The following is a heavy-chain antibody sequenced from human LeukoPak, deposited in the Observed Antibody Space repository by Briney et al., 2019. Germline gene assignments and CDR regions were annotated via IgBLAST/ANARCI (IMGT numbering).Heavy chain of an antibody. Sequence: SETLSLTCTVSGGSISSYYWSWIRQPPGKGLEWIGYIHYSGSTNYNPSLKSRVTISVDTSKNQFSLNLNSVTAADTAVYYCARDPQGLAYDAFDIWGQGTMVTVSS. D-gene: IGHD6-19*01. CDR2: IHYSGST. CDR1: GGSISSYY. V-gene: IGHV4-59*01. CDR3: ARDPQGLAYDAFDI. J-gene: IGHJ3*02.